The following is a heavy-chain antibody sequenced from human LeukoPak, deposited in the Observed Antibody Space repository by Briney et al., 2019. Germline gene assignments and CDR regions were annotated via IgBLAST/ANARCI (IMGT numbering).Heavy chain of an antibody. V-gene: IGHV3-23*01. Sequence: ASVKVSCKASGGTFSSYAMSWVRQAPGKGLEWVSAISGSGGSTYYADSVKGRFTISRDNPKNSLYLEMNSLRAEDTAVYYCAVGMATSSPGAFDIWGQGTMVTVSS. J-gene: IGHJ3*02. CDR3: AVGMATSSPGAFDI. CDR1: GGTFSSYA. CDR2: ISGSGGST. D-gene: IGHD5-24*01.